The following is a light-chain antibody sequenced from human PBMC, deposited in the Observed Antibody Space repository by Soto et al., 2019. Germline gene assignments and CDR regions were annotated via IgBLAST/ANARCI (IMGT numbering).Light chain of an antibody. J-gene: IGLJ3*02. CDR3: ATWDDSFRGL. Sequence: QAVVTQPPSVSGAPGQSVTISCTGSGSNIGAGYDVHWYQQLPGVAPKLLIFDTTNRPSGVPGRFSGSKSGTSASLAISGLRAEDEADYYCATWDDSFRGLFGGGTKLTVL. V-gene: IGLV1-40*01. CDR2: DTT. CDR1: GSNIGAGYD.